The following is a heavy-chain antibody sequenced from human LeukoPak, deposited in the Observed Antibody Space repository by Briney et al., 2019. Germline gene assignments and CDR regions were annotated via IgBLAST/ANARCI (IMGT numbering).Heavy chain of an antibody. J-gene: IGHJ4*02. CDR2: IKQDGSEK. CDR1: GFTFSSYW. D-gene: IGHD1-26*01. Sequence: GGSLRLSCAASGFTFSSYWMSWVRQAPGKGLEWVANIKQDGSEKYYVDSVKGRFTISRDNAKNSLYLQMNSLRADDTAAYYCVKDSPPRYSGSPPAYWGQGTLVTVSS. V-gene: IGHV3-7*03. CDR3: VKDSPPRYSGSPPAY.